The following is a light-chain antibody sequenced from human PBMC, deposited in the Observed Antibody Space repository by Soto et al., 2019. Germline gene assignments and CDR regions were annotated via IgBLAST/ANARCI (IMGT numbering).Light chain of an antibody. V-gene: IGKV3-20*01. CDR1: QSVSSSY. CDR2: GAS. CDR3: QQYCSAGYT. J-gene: IGKJ2*01. Sequence: EIVLTQSPGTLSLSPGERATLSCRASQSVSSSYLAWYQQKPGQAPRLLIYGASSRATGIPARFSGSGSGTDFPLTISRLEADEFAVYYCQQYCSAGYTCGQGTKLEIK.